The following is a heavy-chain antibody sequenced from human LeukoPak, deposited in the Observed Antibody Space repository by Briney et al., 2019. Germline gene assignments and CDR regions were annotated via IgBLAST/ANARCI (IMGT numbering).Heavy chain of an antibody. V-gene: IGHV1-2*02. J-gene: IGHJ4*02. Sequence: GGSLKVSCKASGYTFTGYYMHWVRQAPGQGLEWMGWINPNSGGTNYAQTFQGRVTLTRDTSISTAYMELSRLRSDDTAVYYCAAEGLTEMATIRWGQGTLVTVSS. CDR2: INPNSGGT. D-gene: IGHD5-24*01. CDR1: GYTFTGYY. CDR3: AAEGLTEMATIR.